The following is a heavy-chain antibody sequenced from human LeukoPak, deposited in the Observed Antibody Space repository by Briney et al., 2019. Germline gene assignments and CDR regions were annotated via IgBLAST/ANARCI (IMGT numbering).Heavy chain of an antibody. CDR1: GFTFSSYE. Sequence: GGSLRLSCAASGFTFSSYERNGVRQAPGKGLEWVAAISCDGSNKYYADSVEGRFTISRENCQNTLYVQMESLRAEDMAGYYCAKEGGSGWYGAGENWFAPWGQGTLVTVYS. D-gene: IGHD6-19*01. CDR2: ISCDGSNK. V-gene: IGHV3-30*18. CDR3: AKEGGSGWYGAGENWFAP. J-gene: IGHJ5*02.